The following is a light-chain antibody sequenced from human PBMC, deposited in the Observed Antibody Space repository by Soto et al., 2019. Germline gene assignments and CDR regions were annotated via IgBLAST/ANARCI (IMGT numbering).Light chain of an antibody. V-gene: IGKV3-11*01. CDR2: DAS. Sequence: EIVLTQSPATLSLSPGEGATLSCRASQSVSSYLAWYQQKPGQAPRLLIYDASNRVTGIPARFSGSGSGTDFTLTISSLESEDSAVYYCQQRRKWPNTFGQGTKLEI. CDR1: QSVSSY. J-gene: IGKJ2*01. CDR3: QQRRKWPNT.